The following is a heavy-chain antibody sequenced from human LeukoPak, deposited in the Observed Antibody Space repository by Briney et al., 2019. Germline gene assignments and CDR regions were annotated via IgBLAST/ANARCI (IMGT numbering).Heavy chain of an antibody. Sequence: GGSLRLSCAASGFTFSSYATSWVRQAPGKGLEWVSAISGSGGSTYYADSVKGRFTISRDNSKNTLYLQMNSLRAEDTAVYYCAKDLYDLTGYSSGHDYFDYWGQGTLVTVSS. CDR2: ISGSGGST. D-gene: IGHD6-19*01. CDR1: GFTFSSYA. V-gene: IGHV3-23*01. CDR3: AKDLYDLTGYSSGHDYFDY. J-gene: IGHJ4*02.